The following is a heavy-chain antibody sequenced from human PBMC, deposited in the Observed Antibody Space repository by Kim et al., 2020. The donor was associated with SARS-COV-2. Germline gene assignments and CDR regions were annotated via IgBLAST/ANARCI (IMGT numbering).Heavy chain of an antibody. CDR2: ISYDGSNK. Sequence: GGSLRLSCAASGFTFSSYGMHWVRQAPGKGLEWVAVISYDGSNKYYADSVKGRFTFPRDNSKNTLYLRMNSLRAEDTAGYYCASGGKADYDILTGYSVYYYYDGVDVWGQGTRVTVSS. CDR3: ASGGKADYDILTGYSVYYYYDGVDV. CDR1: GFTFSSYG. V-gene: IGHV3-33*05. J-gene: IGHJ6*02. D-gene: IGHD3-9*01.